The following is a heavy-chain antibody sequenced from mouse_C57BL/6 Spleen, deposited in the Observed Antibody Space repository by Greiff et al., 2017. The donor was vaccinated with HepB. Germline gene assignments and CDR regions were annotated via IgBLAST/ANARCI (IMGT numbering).Heavy chain of an antibody. CDR2: IDPETGGT. CDR1: GYTFTDYE. Sequence: QVQLQQSGAELVRPGASVTLSCKASGYTFTDYEMHWVKRTPVHGLEWIGAIDPETGGTAYNQKFKGKAILTADKSSSTAYMELRSLTSEDSAVYYCTRIYGSIFDYWGQGTTLTVSS. V-gene: IGHV1-15*01. CDR3: TRIYGSIFDY. D-gene: IGHD1-1*01. J-gene: IGHJ2*01.